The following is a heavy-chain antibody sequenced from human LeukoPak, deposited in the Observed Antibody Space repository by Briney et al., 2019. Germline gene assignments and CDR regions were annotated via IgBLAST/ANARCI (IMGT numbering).Heavy chain of an antibody. D-gene: IGHD4-17*01. V-gene: IGHV4-59*01. CDR1: GGSISSYY. Sequence: SSETLSLTCTVSGGSISSYYWSWIRQPPGKELEWIGYLYYSGSTNYNPSFKSRVTMSVDTSKNRFSLKLNSMTAADTAVYFCARGRYNDYGFDYWGQGTLVTVSS. CDR3: ARGRYNDYGFDY. J-gene: IGHJ4*02. CDR2: LYYSGST.